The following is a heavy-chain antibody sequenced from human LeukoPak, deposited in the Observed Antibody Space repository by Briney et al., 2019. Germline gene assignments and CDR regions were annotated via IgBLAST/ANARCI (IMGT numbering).Heavy chain of an antibody. Sequence: SETLSLTCTVSGGSISSSSYYLGWIRQPPGKGLEWIGSIYYSGSTYYNPSLKSRVTISVDTSKNQFSLKLSSVTAADTAVYYCASIMITFGGVIVRYYFDYWGQGTLVTVSS. V-gene: IGHV4-39*07. D-gene: IGHD3-16*02. J-gene: IGHJ4*02. CDR2: IYYSGST. CDR1: GGSISSSSYY. CDR3: ASIMITFGGVIVRYYFDY.